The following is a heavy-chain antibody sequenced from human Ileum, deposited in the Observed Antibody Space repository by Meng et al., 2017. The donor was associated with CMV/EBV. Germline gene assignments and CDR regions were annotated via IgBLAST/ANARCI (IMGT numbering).Heavy chain of an antibody. V-gene: IGHV2-5*02. CDR3: VHRKDYGGNWNGGSADF. J-gene: IGHJ4*02. CDR2: IYWDDDK. Sequence: QITLNESGPARVKPTQTLTLTCTFPGFSLTSSPVGGGWIRQPTGQAPEWLAFIYWDDDKRYNPSLKNRLTITKDAPKNQVALTMTNMDPADTATYHCVHRKDYGGNWNGGSADFWGQGALVTVSS. CDR1: GFSLTSSPVG. D-gene: IGHD1-1*01.